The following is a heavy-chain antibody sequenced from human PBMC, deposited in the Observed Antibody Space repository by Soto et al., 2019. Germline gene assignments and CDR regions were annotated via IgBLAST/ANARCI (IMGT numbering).Heavy chain of an antibody. CDR2: ISAYNGNT. J-gene: IGHJ3*02. Sequence: ASVKGSCKASGYTFTSYGISWVRQAPGQGLEWMGWISAYNGNTNYAQKLQGRVTMTTDTSTSTAYMELRSLRSDDTAVYYCARGPAWNPSDDAFDIWGQGTMVTVSS. CDR1: GYTFTSYG. V-gene: IGHV1-18*01. D-gene: IGHD1-1*01. CDR3: ARGPAWNPSDDAFDI.